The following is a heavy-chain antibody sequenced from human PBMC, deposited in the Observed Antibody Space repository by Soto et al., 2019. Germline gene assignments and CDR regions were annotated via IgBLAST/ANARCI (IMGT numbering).Heavy chain of an antibody. J-gene: IGHJ6*02. CDR1: GGSISSSSYY. Sequence: QLQLQESGPGLVKPSETLSLTCTVSGGSISSSSYYWGWIRQPPGKGLEWIGSIYYSGSTYYNPSLKSRVTISVDTSKNQFSLKLSSVTAAETAVYYCARQRRGGATIPRGMDVWGQGTTVTVSS. D-gene: IGHD5-12*01. CDR2: IYYSGST. CDR3: ARQRRGGATIPRGMDV. V-gene: IGHV4-39*01.